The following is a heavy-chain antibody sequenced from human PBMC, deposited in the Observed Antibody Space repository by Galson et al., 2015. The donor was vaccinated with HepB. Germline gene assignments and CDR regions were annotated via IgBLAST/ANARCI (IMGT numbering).Heavy chain of an antibody. CDR2: IKQDGSEK. V-gene: IGHV3-7*03. Sequence: SLRLSCAASGFTFSSYWMSWVRQAPGKGLEWVANIKQDGSEKYYVDSVKGRFTISRDNAKNSLYLQMNSLRAEDTAVYYCARDLYGSGSYYNVFGYWGQGTLVTVSS. CDR3: ARDLYGSGSYYNVFGY. D-gene: IGHD3-10*01. J-gene: IGHJ4*02. CDR1: GFTFSSYW.